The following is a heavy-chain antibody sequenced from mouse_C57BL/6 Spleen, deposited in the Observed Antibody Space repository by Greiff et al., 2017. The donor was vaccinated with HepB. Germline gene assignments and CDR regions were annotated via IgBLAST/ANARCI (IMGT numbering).Heavy chain of an antibody. CDR2: IDPSDSYT. CDR1: GYTFTSYW. CDR3: ARTYYYGSSSYYFDY. J-gene: IGHJ2*01. D-gene: IGHD1-1*01. V-gene: IGHV1-69*01. Sequence: QVQLQQPGAELVMPGASVKLSCKASGYTFTSYWMHWVKQRPGQGLEWIGEIDPSDSYTNYNQKFKGKSTLTVDKSSSTAYMQLSSLTSEDSAVYYWARTYYYGSSSYYFDYWGQGTTLTVSS.